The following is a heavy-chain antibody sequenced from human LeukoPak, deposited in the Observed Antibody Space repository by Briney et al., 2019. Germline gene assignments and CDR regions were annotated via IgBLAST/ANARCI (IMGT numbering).Heavy chain of an antibody. J-gene: IGHJ4*02. Sequence: ASVKVSCKSSGYTFTGYYMHWVRQATGQGLEWMGWMNPNSGNTGYAQKFQGRVTMTRDMSTSTVYMELSSLRSEDTALYRCARDLRHLKYYDIFTGFDYWGQGTLVTVSS. CDR1: GYTFTGYY. CDR2: MNPNSGNT. CDR3: ARDLRHLKYYDIFTGFDY. V-gene: IGHV1-8*02. D-gene: IGHD3-9*01.